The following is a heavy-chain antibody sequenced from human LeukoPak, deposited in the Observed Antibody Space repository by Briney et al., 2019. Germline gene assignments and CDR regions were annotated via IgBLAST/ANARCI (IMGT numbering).Heavy chain of an antibody. CDR1: GFTFNSYG. V-gene: IGHV3-30*18. CDR2: ISYDGTNK. Sequence: GGSPRLSCAASGFTFNSYGMHWVRQAPGKGLEWVAVISYDGTNKYYAASVKGRITISGDNSKNTLYLQMNDLRAEDTAVYYCAKDHGSGSYPPYYFDYWGQGTLVTVSS. J-gene: IGHJ4*02. D-gene: IGHD3-10*01. CDR3: AKDHGSGSYPPYYFDY.